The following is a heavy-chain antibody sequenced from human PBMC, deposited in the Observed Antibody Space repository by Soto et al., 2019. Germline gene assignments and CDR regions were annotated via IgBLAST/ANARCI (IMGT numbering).Heavy chain of an antibody. CDR3: ARDSEFTHSFRFDP. V-gene: IGHV3-21*01. Sequence: GGSLRLSCAASGFTFSSYSMNWVRQAPGKGLEWVSSISSSSSYIYYADSVKGRFTISRDNAKNSLYLQMNSLRAEDTAVYYCARDSEFTHSFRFDPWGQGTLVTVSS. D-gene: IGHD3-10*01. CDR1: GFTFSSYS. CDR2: ISSSSSYI. J-gene: IGHJ5*02.